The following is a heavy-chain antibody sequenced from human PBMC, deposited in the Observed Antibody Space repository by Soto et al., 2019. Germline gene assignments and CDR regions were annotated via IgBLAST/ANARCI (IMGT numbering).Heavy chain of an antibody. CDR2: IRGSDEST. CDR3: AKSRSVEDGFDI. Sequence: SLRLSCAASGFPFNNYAMSWVRRAPGKGLEWVSAIRGSDESTYYAQSVKGRFTISRDNSKNTLNLQMNSLRAEDTAVYYCAKSRSVEDGFDIWGQGTMVTVS. J-gene: IGHJ3*02. CDR1: GFPFNNYA. V-gene: IGHV3-23*01.